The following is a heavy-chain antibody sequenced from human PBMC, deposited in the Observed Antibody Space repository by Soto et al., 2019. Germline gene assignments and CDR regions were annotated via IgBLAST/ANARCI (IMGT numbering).Heavy chain of an antibody. CDR1: GFTLNTYC. V-gene: IGHV3-33*07. CDR2: FWDDGTNK. Sequence: GASLRLSRAPAGFTLNTYCMYWVSQDPGKGLEWVAVFWDDGTNKDYADSVKGRFTISRNTSTNTMYQQMNSLRTEDTAVYYCESGSTLWSPYFYYYKDVWGQGTTVTVSS. J-gene: IGHJ6*03. CDR3: ESGSTLWSPYFYYYKDV. D-gene: IGHD5-18*01.